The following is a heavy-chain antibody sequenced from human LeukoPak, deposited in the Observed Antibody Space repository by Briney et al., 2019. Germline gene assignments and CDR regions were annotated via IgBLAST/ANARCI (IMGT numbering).Heavy chain of an antibody. Sequence: GGSLRLSCAASGFTFSNYWMHWVRQAPGKGLVWVSRINSDGINTSYADSVKGRFTISRDNAKNTLNLQMNSLRAEDTAVYYCAMRPSPPILRLGELSFLLPYYWGQGTLVTVSS. V-gene: IGHV3-74*01. CDR2: INSDGINT. CDR1: GFTFSNYW. CDR3: AMRPSPPILRLGELSFLLPYY. D-gene: IGHD3-16*02. J-gene: IGHJ4*02.